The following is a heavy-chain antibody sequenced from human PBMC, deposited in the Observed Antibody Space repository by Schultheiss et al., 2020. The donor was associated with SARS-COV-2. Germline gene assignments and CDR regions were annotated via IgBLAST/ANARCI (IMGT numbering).Heavy chain of an antibody. Sequence: GSLRLSCAVSGYSISSGYYWGWIRQPPGKGLEWIGSIYHSGSTYYNPSLKSRVTISVDTSKNQFSLKLSSVTAADTAVYYCARHVYSSAAGDYMDVWGKGTTVTVSS. J-gene: IGHJ6*03. CDR1: GYSISSGYY. V-gene: IGHV4-38-2*01. CDR2: IYHSGST. CDR3: ARHVYSSAAGDYMDV. D-gene: IGHD6-19*01.